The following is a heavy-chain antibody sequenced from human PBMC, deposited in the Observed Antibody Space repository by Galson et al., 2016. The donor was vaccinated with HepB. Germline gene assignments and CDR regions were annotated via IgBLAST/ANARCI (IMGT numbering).Heavy chain of an antibody. CDR2: ISYDGGNK. Sequence: SCAASGFTFSDFPMHWVRQAPGKGLEWVAVISYDGGNKYYADSVKGRFTFSRDNSKSTLYLQMNSLRGEDTAVYYCARGSQWLVFYWGQGTLVTVSS. CDR1: GFTFSDFP. CDR3: ARGSQWLVFY. V-gene: IGHV3-30*04. J-gene: IGHJ4*02. D-gene: IGHD6-19*01.